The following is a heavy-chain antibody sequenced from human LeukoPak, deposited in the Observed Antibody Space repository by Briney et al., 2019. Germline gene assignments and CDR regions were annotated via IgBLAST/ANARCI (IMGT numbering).Heavy chain of an antibody. V-gene: IGHV1-8*01. J-gene: IGHJ5*02. D-gene: IGHD2-2*01. CDR2: MNPNSGNT. CDR1: GYTFTSYD. CDR3: AREYQLLGTVYNYFDP. Sequence: GASVKVSCKASGYTFTSYDINWVRQATGQGLEWMGWMNPNSGNTGYAQKFQGRVTMTRNTSISTAYMVLTSLRSEDTAVYYCAREYQLLGTVYNYFDPWAREPWSPSPQ.